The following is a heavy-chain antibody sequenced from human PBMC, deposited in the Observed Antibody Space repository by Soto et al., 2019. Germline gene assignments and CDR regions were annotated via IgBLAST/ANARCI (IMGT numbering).Heavy chain of an antibody. CDR2: ISYDESNK. Sequence: GGSLRLSCAASGFTFSSYAMHWVRQAPGKGLEWVAVISYDESNKYYADSVKGRLTNSRDNSKNTLYLQMNSLRAEGTAVYYCARDPLVGATYNAVYFDYWGQGTLVTVSS. CDR3: ARDPLVGATYNAVYFDY. CDR1: GFTFSSYA. J-gene: IGHJ4*02. D-gene: IGHD1-26*01. V-gene: IGHV3-30-3*01.